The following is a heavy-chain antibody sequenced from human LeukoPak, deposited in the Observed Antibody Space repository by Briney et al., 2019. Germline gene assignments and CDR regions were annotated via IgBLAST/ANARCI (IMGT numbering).Heavy chain of an antibody. CDR1: GGSINSYY. J-gene: IGHJ4*02. CDR2: IYTSGTT. CDR3: ASTTYDYDTSGHYFLDY. V-gene: IGHV4-4*07. D-gene: IGHD3-22*01. Sequence: SETLSLTRTVSGGSINSYYWSWIRQPAGKGLEWIGRIYTSGTTNYNPSLKSRVTMSVDTSKNHLSLQLRSVTAADTAAYYCASTTYDYDTSGHYFLDYWGQGSLVTVSS.